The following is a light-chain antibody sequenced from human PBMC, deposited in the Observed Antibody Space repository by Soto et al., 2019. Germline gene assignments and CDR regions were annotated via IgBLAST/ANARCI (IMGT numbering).Light chain of an antibody. J-gene: IGKJ5*01. Sequence: EIVRTHSPATLSLSIVERATLVGIASQSVSSDLAWYHQKPGQAPRLLIYDASNRATGIPARFSGSGSGTDFTLTISSLEPEDFAVYYCQQRSNWPSITFGQGTRLEIK. CDR2: DAS. CDR1: QSVSSD. CDR3: QQRSNWPSIT. V-gene: IGKV3-11*01.